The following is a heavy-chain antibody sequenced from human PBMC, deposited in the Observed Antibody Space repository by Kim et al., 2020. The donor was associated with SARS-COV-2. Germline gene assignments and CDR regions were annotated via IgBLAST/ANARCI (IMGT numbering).Heavy chain of an antibody. D-gene: IGHD6-13*01. J-gene: IGHJ4*02. Sequence: ASVKVSCKASGYTFTSYYMHWVRQAPGQGLEWMGIINPSGGSTSYAQKFQGRVTMTRDTSTSTVYMELSSLRSEDTAVYYCARLDDSIAAAGESFDYWGQGTLVTVSS. CDR1: GYTFTSYY. V-gene: IGHV1-46*01. CDR2: INPSGGST. CDR3: ARLDDSIAAAGESFDY.